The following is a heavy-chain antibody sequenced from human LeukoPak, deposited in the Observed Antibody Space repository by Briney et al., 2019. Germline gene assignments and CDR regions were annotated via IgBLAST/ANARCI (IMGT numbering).Heavy chain of an antibody. CDR2: MYYSGST. D-gene: IGHD3-10*01. V-gene: IGHV4-59*12. Sequence: SETLSLTCTVSGGSIISYYWSWIRQPPGKGLEWIGYMYYSGSTNYNPSLKSRVTISVDTSKNQFSLKLSSVTAADTAVYYCARVKKVRGVIHYYYYMDVWGKGTTVTISS. CDR1: GGSIISYY. CDR3: ARVKKVRGVIHYYYYMDV. J-gene: IGHJ6*03.